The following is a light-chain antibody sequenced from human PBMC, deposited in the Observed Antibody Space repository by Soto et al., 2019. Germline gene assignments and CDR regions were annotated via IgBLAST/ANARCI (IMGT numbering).Light chain of an antibody. J-gene: IGKJ2*01. V-gene: IGKV1-5*03. CDR1: QSISSW. Sequence: DIQLTQFPSTLSPSVGDRVTITCRASQSISSWLAWYQQKPGNAPKLLIYKASSLQSGVPSRFSGSGSGTEVTLTISTLQPDDFATYYCQQYNSYPHTFGQGTKLEIK. CDR2: KAS. CDR3: QQYNSYPHT.